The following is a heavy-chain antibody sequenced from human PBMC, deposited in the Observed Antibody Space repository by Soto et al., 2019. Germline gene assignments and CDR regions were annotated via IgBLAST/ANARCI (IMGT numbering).Heavy chain of an antibody. CDR3: ARDRAVAGLNWFDP. J-gene: IGHJ5*02. D-gene: IGHD6-19*01. CDR2: ISSSSSYI. Sequence: EVQLVESGGGLVKPGGSLRLSCAASGFTFSSYSMNWVLQAPGKGLEWVSSISSSSSYIYYADSVKGRFTISRDNAKNSLYLQMNSLRAEDTAVYYCARDRAVAGLNWFDPWGQGTLVTVSS. CDR1: GFTFSSYS. V-gene: IGHV3-21*01.